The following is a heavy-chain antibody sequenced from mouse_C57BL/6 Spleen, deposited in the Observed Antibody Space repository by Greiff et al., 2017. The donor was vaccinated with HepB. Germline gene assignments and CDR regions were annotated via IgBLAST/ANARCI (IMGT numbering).Heavy chain of an antibody. D-gene: IGHD1-1*01. Sequence: EVKLVESGPELVKPGASVKIPCKASGYTFTDYNMDWVKQSHGKSLEWIGDINPNNGGTIYNQKFKGKATLTVDKSSSTAYMELRSLTSEDTAVYYCARGSYYGSSYWYFDVWGTGTTVTVSS. J-gene: IGHJ1*03. V-gene: IGHV1-18*01. CDR2: INPNNGGT. CDR1: GYTFTDYN. CDR3: ARGSYYGSSYWYFDV.